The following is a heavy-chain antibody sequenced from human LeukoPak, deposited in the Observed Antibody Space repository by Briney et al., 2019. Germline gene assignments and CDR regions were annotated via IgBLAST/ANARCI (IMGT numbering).Heavy chain of an antibody. CDR2: INPNSGGT. CDR3: AREGIVGATNLDY. D-gene: IGHD1-26*01. Sequence: PEASVKVSCKASGYTLTGCYMHWVRQAPGQGLEWMGRINPNSGGTNYAQKFQGRVTMTRDTSISTAYMERSRLRSDDTAVYYCAREGIVGATNLDYWGQGTLVTVSS. J-gene: IGHJ4*02. V-gene: IGHV1-2*06. CDR1: GYTLTGCY.